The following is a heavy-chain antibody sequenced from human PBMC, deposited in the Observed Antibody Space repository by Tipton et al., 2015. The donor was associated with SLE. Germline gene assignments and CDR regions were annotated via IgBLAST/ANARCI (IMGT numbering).Heavy chain of an antibody. CDR3: ARELGGDYYFHYMDV. CDR1: GGSFSGYY. J-gene: IGHJ6*03. V-gene: IGHV4-59*01. Sequence: TLSLTCAVYGGSFSGYYWSWIRQPPGKGLEWIGYIYYSGSTNYNPSLKSRVTMSVDTSKNQFSLKLSSVTAADTAVYYCARELGGDYYFHYMDVWGKGTTVTVSS. CDR2: IYYSGST. D-gene: IGHD7-27*01.